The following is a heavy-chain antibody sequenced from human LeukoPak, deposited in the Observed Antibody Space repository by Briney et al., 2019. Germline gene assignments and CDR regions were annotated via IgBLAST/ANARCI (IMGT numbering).Heavy chain of an antibody. CDR1: GGSITFSNYY. CDR3: ARLHYYDSSGSYSQHYFDH. J-gene: IGHJ4*02. CDR2: IYYGGST. D-gene: IGHD3-22*01. V-gene: IGHV4-39*01. Sequence: SETLSLTCTVSGGSITFSNYYWGCVRQPPGKGLECIGSIYYGGSTYSNPSLKSRVTISADTSKSRFSLSLSSVTAADTAVYFCARLHYYDSSGSYSQHYFDHWGQGILVTVSS.